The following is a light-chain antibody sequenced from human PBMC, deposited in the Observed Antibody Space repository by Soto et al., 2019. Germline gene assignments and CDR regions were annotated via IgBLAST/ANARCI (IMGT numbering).Light chain of an antibody. CDR2: DAS. CDR1: QSVSSY. V-gene: IGKV3-11*01. J-gene: IGKJ5*01. CDR3: QQRSNWPPIT. Sequence: EIVLTQSPATLSLSPGERATLSCRASQSVSSYLAWYQQKPGQAPRLLIYDASNRATGIPARFSGSGSGTDVTLTISSRQPADFAAYYCQQRSNWPPITFGQGTRLEIK.